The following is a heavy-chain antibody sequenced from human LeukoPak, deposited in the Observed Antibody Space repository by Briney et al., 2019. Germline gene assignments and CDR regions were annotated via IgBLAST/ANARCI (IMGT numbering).Heavy chain of an antibody. CDR3: ARGHCSSTSCHPYYFDY. Sequence: WGKWVGLGGGRMLKLKANIKQDGSVKNYMDSLKGRFTISRDNAKNSLSLQMSSLRAEDTAVYYCARGHCSSTSCHPYYFDYWGQGTLVTVSS. D-gene: IGHD2-2*01. V-gene: IGHV3-7*01. J-gene: IGHJ4*02. CDR2: IKQDGSVK. CDR1: W.